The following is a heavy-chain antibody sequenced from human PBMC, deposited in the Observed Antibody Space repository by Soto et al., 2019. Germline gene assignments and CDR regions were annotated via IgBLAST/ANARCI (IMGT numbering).Heavy chain of an antibody. CDR1: GFTFSSYG. D-gene: IGHD2-8*02. Sequence: QVQLVESGGGVVQPGRSLRLSCAASGFTFSSYGMHWVRKAPGKGLEWVAVISKDGSVKYYADSVKGRFTISRDNSQNTLYLQMNSLGAEDTAVYYCTGEVASGYWGQGTLVTVSS. CDR3: TGEVASGY. V-gene: IGHV3-30*03. J-gene: IGHJ4*02. CDR2: ISKDGSVK.